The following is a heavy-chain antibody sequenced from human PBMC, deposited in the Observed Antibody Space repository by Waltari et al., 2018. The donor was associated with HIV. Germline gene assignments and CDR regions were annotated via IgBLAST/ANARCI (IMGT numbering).Heavy chain of an antibody. CDR2: ISYDGINK. CDR1: GFAFSSYA. Sequence: QVHLVESGGGGVQPGRSLRLPCAASGFAFSSYAIHWVRLAPGKGLEWVALISYDGINKYYADSVKGRFTISRDNSKNTLYLQMNSLRAEDTSVYYCARDTGYCSFGSCSYNWLDPWGQGTLVSVSS. D-gene: IGHD2-15*01. J-gene: IGHJ5*02. CDR3: ARDTGYCSFGSCSYNWLDP. V-gene: IGHV3-30*01.